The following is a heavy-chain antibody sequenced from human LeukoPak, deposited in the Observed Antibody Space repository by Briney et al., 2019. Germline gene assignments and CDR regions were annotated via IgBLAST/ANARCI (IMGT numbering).Heavy chain of an antibody. CDR2: IKRDESER. J-gene: IGHJ6*03. V-gene: IGHV3-7*01. Sequence: GGSLRLSCEGSGFSFSSYWMTWVRQSPGKGPEWVANIKRDESERYTVDSVKGRFTTSRDNAKDSLYLQMNSLRAEDTAVYYCAREDSSGWYGVYYYYYYMDVWGKGTTVTVSS. CDR3: AREDSSGWYGVYYYYYYMDV. D-gene: IGHD6-19*01. CDR1: GFSFSSYW.